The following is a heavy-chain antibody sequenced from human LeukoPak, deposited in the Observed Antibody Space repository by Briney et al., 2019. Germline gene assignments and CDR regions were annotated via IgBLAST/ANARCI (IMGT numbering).Heavy chain of an antibody. CDR1: GYTFTSYD. CDR2: MNPNSGAT. Sequence: ASVKVSCKASGYTFTSYDFNWLRQATGQGPEWMGWMNPNSGATGYAQKFQGRVTMTRSASINTAYMELTNLRSEDTAVYYCARVDEHGSGSYYPFDYWGQGTLVTVSS. J-gene: IGHJ4*02. CDR3: ARVDEHGSGSYYPFDY. V-gene: IGHV1-8*01. D-gene: IGHD3-10*01.